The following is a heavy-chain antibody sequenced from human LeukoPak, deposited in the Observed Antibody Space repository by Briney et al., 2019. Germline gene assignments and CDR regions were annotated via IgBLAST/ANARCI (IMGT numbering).Heavy chain of an antibody. CDR2: ISAYNGNT. D-gene: IGHD3-22*01. CDR3: ARAQWLLDY. CDR1: GYTFTGYY. Sequence: GASVKVSCTASGYTFTGYYMHWVRQAPGQGLEWMGWISAYNGNTNYAQKLQGRVTMTTDTSTSTAYMELRSLRSDDTAVYYCARAQWLLDYWGQGTLVTVSS. V-gene: IGHV1-18*04. J-gene: IGHJ4*02.